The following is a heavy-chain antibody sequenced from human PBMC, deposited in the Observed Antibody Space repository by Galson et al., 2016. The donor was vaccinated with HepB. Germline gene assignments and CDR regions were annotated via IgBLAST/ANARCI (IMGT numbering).Heavy chain of an antibody. J-gene: IGHJ4*02. CDR3: ARDKSWITVFDY. CDR2: IHTSGGT. CDR1: GGSISSGGYY. D-gene: IGHD3-16*01. V-gene: IGHV4-61*02. Sequence: TLSLTCTVAGGSISSGGYYWTWIRQSAGKGLEWIGRIHTSGGTDYNPSLNSRVTISADTSKSQFPLKLTSLTAADTAGYFCARDKSWITVFDYWGRGTLVTVSS.